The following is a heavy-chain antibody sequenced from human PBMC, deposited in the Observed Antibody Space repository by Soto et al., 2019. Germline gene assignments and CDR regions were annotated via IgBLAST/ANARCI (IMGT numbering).Heavy chain of an antibody. Sequence: SETLSLTCSVSGGSISTVGHYWTWIRQPPGKGPEWIGSIYHTGSTYYSKSLRSRLTMSVDTSKSQFSLRLSSVTAADTAVYYCARATGTLRSRNCDYWGQGSLVTVSS. D-gene: IGHD1-1*01. V-gene: IGHV4-31*03. CDR2: IYHTGST. J-gene: IGHJ4*02. CDR3: ARATGTLRSRNCDY. CDR1: GGSISTVGHY.